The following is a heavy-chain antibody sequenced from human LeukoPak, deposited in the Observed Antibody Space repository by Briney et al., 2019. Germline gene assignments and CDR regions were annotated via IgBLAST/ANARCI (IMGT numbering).Heavy chain of an antibody. CDR3: AKVGTVAGGFDY. CDR1: GFTFSSYG. D-gene: IGHD6-19*01. Sequence: GGSLRLSCAASGFTFSSYGMHWVRQAPGKGLEWVAVISYDGSNKCYADSVKGRFTISRDNSKNTLYLQMNSLRAEDTAVYYCAKVGTVAGGFDYWGQGTLVTVSS. CDR2: ISYDGSNK. J-gene: IGHJ4*02. V-gene: IGHV3-30*18.